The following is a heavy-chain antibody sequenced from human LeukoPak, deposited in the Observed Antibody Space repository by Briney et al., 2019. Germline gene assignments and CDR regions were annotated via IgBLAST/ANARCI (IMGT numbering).Heavy chain of an antibody. CDR2: IIPIFGTA. CDR3: ARGVEGLGLGFDY. Sequence: ASVKVSCKASGGTFSSYAIGWVRQAPGQGLEWMGGIIPIFGTANYAQKFQGRVTITADESTSTAYMELSSLRSEDTAVYYCARGVEGLGLGFDYWGQGTLVTVSS. J-gene: IGHJ4*02. D-gene: IGHD3-16*01. V-gene: IGHV1-69*13. CDR1: GGTFSSYA.